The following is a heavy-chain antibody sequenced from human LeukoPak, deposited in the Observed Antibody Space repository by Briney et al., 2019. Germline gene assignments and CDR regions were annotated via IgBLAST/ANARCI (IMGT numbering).Heavy chain of an antibody. V-gene: IGHV4-34*01. Sequence: KPSETLSLTCAVYGGSFSGYYWSWIRQPPGKGLEWIGEINHSGSTNYNPSLKSRVTISVDTSKNQFSLKLSSVTAADTAVYYCARGTRSVDIVVVVAAPGDWFDPWGQGTLVTVSS. D-gene: IGHD2-15*01. CDR3: ARGTRSVDIVVVVAAPGDWFDP. CDR1: GGSFSGYY. CDR2: INHSGST. J-gene: IGHJ5*02.